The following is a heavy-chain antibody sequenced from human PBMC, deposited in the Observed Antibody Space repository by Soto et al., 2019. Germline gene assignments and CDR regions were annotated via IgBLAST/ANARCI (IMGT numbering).Heavy chain of an antibody. CDR2: IKTDGSVI. Sequence: EVQLVESRGGLVQPGGSLRLTCAATGFTFSTYWMHWVRQVPGKGLVWVSRIKTDGSVISYADSVQGRFTISRDNAKNTPYLQMNSLRADDSAVYYCARVRNGDWYFDYLGQGTLVTISS. J-gene: IGHJ4*02. D-gene: IGHD4-17*01. CDR1: GFTFSTYW. V-gene: IGHV3-74*01. CDR3: ARVRNGDWYFDY.